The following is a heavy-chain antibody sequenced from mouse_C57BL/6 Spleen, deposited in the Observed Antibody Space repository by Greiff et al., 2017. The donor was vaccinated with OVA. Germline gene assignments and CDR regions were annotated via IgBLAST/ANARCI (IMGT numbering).Heavy chain of an antibody. CDR2: ISSGSSTI. CDR1: GFTFSDYG. J-gene: IGHJ3*01. V-gene: IGHV5-17*01. D-gene: IGHD1-1*01. CDR3: ASGDYGSQFAY. Sequence: DVKLVESGGGLVKPGGSLKLSCAASGFTFSDYGMHWVRQAPEKGLEWVAYISSGSSTIYYADTVKGRFTISRDNAKYTLFLQMTSLRSEDTAMYYCASGDYGSQFAYWGQGTLVTVSA.